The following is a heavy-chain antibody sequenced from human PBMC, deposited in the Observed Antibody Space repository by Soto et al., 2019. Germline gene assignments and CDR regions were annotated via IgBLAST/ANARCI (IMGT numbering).Heavy chain of an antibody. V-gene: IGHV3-33*01. Sequence: KGLEWVAVVWYDGSNKFYADSVKGRFTISRDNSKNTLYLQMNSLRAEDTSVYYFAIFPAYDGIRAGFSVSAFLLNRSSDL. J-gene: IGHJ2*01. D-gene: IGHD6-13*01. CDR2: VWYDGSNK. CDR3: AIFPAYDGIRAGFSVSAFLLNRSSDL.